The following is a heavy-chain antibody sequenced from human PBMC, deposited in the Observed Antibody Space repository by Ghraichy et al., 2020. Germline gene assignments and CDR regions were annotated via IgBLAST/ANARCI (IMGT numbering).Heavy chain of an antibody. CDR2: INQDGSDK. CDR1: GVTSSSYW. D-gene: IGHD6-19*01. J-gene: IGHJ4*02. CDR3: ATSQYSSGWN. V-gene: IGHV3-7*01. Sequence: GGSLRLSCAASGVTSSSYWMSWVRQAPGKGLEWVAHINQDGSDKFYVDSVKGRFTISRDNAKNSLYLQMSSLTAGDTAVYYCATSQYSSGWNWGQGTLDTVSS.